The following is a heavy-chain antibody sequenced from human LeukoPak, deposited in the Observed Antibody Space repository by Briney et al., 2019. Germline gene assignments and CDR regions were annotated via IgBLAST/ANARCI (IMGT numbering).Heavy chain of an antibody. J-gene: IGHJ6*03. CDR2: ISSSGFTI. Sequence: PGGSLRLSCAASGFTFSNYNMNWVRQAPGKGLEWVSYISSSGFTINYADSVKGRFTISRDNAKNSLYLQMNSLRAEDTAVYYCARGVPKTSYYYYYMDVWGKGTTVTVSS. CDR3: ARGVPKTSYYYYYMDV. CDR1: GFTFSNYN. D-gene: IGHD4-11*01. V-gene: IGHV3-48*01.